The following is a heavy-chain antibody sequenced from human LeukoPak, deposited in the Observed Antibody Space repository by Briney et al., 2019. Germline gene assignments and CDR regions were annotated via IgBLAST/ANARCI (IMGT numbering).Heavy chain of an antibody. CDR2: IYHSGST. J-gene: IGHJ4*02. Sequence: SETLSLTCTVSGYSISRGYSWGWIRQPPGKGLEWIGNIYHSGSTNYSPSLKSRVTISVDTSKNQFSLKLSSVTAADTAVYYCARQRNSLLWFGEFNFDYWGQGTLVTVSS. CDR1: GYSISRGYS. CDR3: ARQRNSLLWFGEFNFDY. D-gene: IGHD3-10*01. V-gene: IGHV4-38-2*02.